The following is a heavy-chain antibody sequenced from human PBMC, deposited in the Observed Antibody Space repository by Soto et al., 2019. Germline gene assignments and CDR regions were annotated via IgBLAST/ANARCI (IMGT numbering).Heavy chain of an antibody. CDR1: GYTFTSYG. CDR2: ISAYNGNT. J-gene: IGHJ5*02. D-gene: IGHD3-22*01. CDR3: ARDLVRHDSSGHQIWSDP. V-gene: IGHV1-18*01. Sequence: ASVKVSCKASGYTFTSYGISWVRQAPGQGLEWMGWISAYNGNTNYAQKLQGRVTMTTDTSTSTAYMELRSLRSDDTAVYYCARDLVRHDSSGHQIWSDPWGQGTLVTVSS.